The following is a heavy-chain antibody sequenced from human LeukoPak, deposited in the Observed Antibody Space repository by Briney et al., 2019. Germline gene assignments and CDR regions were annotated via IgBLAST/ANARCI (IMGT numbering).Heavy chain of an antibody. CDR1: GYTFTSYG. V-gene: IGHV1-18*01. Sequence: ASVKVSCKASGYTFTSYGISWVRQAPGQGLEWMGWISAYNGNTNYAQKLQGRVTMTTDTSTSTAYMELSSLRSEDTAVYYCARGSIVVVTAQYYYYGMDVWGQGTTVTVSS. CDR3: ARGSIVVVTAQYYYYGMDV. D-gene: IGHD2-21*02. CDR2: ISAYNGNT. J-gene: IGHJ6*01.